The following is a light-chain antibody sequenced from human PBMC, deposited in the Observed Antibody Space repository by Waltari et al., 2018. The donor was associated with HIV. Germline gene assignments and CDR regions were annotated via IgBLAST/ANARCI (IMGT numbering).Light chain of an antibody. CDR2: RNN. V-gene: IGLV1-47*01. CDR3: ATWDDSSSGSWV. Sequence: QSVLTQPPSASGTPGQRVTISCSGGSSNIGRHFVYWYQQVAGTTLKLLIFRNNKRPSGVPDRFSGSKSGTSASLSISGLRPEDEADYYCATWDDSSSGSWVFGGGTKVTVL. J-gene: IGLJ3*02. CDR1: SSNIGRHF.